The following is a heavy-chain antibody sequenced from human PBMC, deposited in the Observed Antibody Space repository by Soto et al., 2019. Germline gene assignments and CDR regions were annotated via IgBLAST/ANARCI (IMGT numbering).Heavy chain of an antibody. CDR3: ARDRLVPYGYGMDV. Sequence: QMQLVESGGGVVQPGRSPRLSCAASGFTFRSYGIHWVRQAPGKGLEWVALIWFDGSKKYYVDSVKGRFAVSRDNSKNTLYLQMNSLRVEDTAVYYCARDRLVPYGYGMDVW. J-gene: IGHJ6*01. CDR1: GFTFRSYG. CDR2: IWFDGSKK. V-gene: IGHV3-33*01. D-gene: IGHD2-2*01.